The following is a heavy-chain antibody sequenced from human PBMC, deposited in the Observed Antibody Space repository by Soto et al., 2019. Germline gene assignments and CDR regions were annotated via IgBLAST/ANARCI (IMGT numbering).Heavy chain of an antibody. V-gene: IGHV3-48*02. CDR2: ISSSSSTI. Sequence: GGSLRLSCAASGFTFSSYSMNWVRQAPGKGLEWVSYISSSSSTIYYADSVKGRLTISRDNAKNSLYLQMNSLRDEDTAVYYCARDKVPAAHYYYYGMDVWGQGTTVTVSS. CDR1: GFTFSSYS. D-gene: IGHD2-2*01. CDR3: ARDKVPAAHYYYYGMDV. J-gene: IGHJ6*02.